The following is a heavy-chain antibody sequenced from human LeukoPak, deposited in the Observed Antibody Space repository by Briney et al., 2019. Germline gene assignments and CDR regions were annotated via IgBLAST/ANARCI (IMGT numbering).Heavy chain of an antibody. CDR1: GFTFSNAW. CDR3: TKGVNSGSIDY. D-gene: IGHD6-19*01. CDR2: ISGSGGST. Sequence: GGSLRLSCAASGFTFSNAWMSWVRQAPGKGLEWVSSISGSGGSTYYAASVRGRFTISRDNSKNTLSLQMNSLRGEDTALYYCTKGVNSGSIDYWGQGTLVTVSS. V-gene: IGHV3-23*01. J-gene: IGHJ4*02.